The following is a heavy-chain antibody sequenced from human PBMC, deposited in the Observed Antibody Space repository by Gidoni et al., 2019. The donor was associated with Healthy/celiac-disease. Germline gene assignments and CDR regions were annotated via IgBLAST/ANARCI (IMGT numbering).Heavy chain of an antibody. Sequence: RLPLQESGPGLVKPSETLSLTCTVSGGSISSSSYYWGWVRQPPGKGLELIGSIYYSGSNYYTLSRKIPVTISEYTSKNQFSLKLSSVTAADTAVYYCASLDDDGLDYWGQGTLVTVSS. D-gene: IGHD3-3*01. CDR1: GGSISSSSYY. V-gene: IGHV4-39*06. CDR3: ASLDDDGLDY. CDR2: IYYSGSN. J-gene: IGHJ4*02.